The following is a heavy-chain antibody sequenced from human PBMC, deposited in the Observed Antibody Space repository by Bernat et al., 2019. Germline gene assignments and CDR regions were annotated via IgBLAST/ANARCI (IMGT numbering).Heavy chain of an antibody. CDR1: GFTFSSYA. D-gene: IGHD3-9*01. CDR2: ISYDGSNK. J-gene: IGHJ5*02. V-gene: IGHV3-30*01. Sequence: QVQLVESGGGVVQPGRSLRLSCAASGFTFSSYAMHWVRQAPGKGLEWVAVISYDGSNKYYADSVKGRFTISRDNSKNTLYLQMNSLRAEGTAVYYCAKAPGDGYFDWLLMGGWFDPWGQGTLVTVSS. CDR3: AKAPGDGYFDWLLMGGWFDP.